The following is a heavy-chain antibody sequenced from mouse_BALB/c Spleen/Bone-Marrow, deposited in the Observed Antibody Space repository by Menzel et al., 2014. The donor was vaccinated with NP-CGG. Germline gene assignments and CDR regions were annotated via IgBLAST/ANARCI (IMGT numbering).Heavy chain of an antibody. Sequence: QVQLQQSGAELAKPGASVKMSCKASGYTFTSYWMHWVKQRPGQGLEWIGYINPSTGYTDYNQKFKDKATLTADKSSSTAYMHLSSLTSEDSAVYYCARRDYWYFDVGGAGTTVTVSS. J-gene: IGHJ1*01. CDR2: INPSTGYT. V-gene: IGHV1-7*01. CDR3: ARRDYWYFDV. CDR1: GYTFTSYW.